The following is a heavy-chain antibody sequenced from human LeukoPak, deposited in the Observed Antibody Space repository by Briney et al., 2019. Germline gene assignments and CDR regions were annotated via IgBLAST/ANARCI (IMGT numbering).Heavy chain of an antibody. D-gene: IGHD2-15*01. Sequence: GRSLRLSCAASGFTFSSYGMHWVRQAAGKGLEWVAVISYDENKKYYADSVKGRFTISRDNSKNTLYLQMNSLRVEDTAVYYCAREIYCSASSCTGGVFDIWGQGTMVTVSS. CDR1: GFTFSSYG. CDR2: ISYDENKK. V-gene: IGHV3-30*03. J-gene: IGHJ3*02. CDR3: AREIYCSASSCTGGVFDI.